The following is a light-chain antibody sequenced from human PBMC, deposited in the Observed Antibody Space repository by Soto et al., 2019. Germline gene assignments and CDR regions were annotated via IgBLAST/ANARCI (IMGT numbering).Light chain of an antibody. V-gene: IGKV3-11*01. CDR2: DAS. J-gene: IGKJ5*01. CDR3: QHGSDWPPFT. Sequence: EIVLTQSPASLSLSPGERATLSCRASQSVNSNLAWYQHKPGQAPRLLIYDASNRATGIPVRFSGSGSGTDFTLTVSSLEPEDFAVYYCQHGSDWPPFTFGQGTRLE. CDR1: QSVNSN.